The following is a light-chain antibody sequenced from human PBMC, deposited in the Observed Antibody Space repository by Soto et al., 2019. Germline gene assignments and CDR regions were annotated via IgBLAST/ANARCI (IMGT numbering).Light chain of an antibody. J-gene: IGLJ1*01. Sequence: QSALTQPASVSASPGQSIAISCSGTSSDVGAYDYVSWYQHHPGKAPKLIIYEVTYRPSGVSNRFSGSKSGNTASLTISGLQAEDEADYYCSSYTSSSTLDVFGTGTKVTVL. CDR1: SSDVGAYDY. V-gene: IGLV2-14*01. CDR2: EVT. CDR3: SSYTSSSTLDV.